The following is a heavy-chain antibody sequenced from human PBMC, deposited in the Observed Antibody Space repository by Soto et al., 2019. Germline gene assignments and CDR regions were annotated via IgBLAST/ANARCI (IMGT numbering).Heavy chain of an antibody. D-gene: IGHD3-10*01. CDR2: IKSKADGGTT. CDR1: GFTFSNAW. CDR3: TPDPLWFGEGHFDF. Sequence: EVQLVESGGGLVKPGGSLRLSCAASGFTFSNAWMNWVRQAPGKGLEWVGRIKSKADGGTTDYAGHVQGRLTISRDDSKHTLYLQIKRLKIENTDVYYCTPDPLWFGEGHFDFWGQGTLVTVSS. V-gene: IGHV3-15*07. J-gene: IGHJ4*02.